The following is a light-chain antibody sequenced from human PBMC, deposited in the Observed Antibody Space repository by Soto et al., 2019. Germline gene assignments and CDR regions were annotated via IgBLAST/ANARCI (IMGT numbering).Light chain of an antibody. Sequence: EIVLAQSPGTLSLSPVERATLSCRASQSVTNSFLAWYQQKPGQAPRLLIYGASRRATSIPDRFTGSGSGTDFTLTISRLEPEDFAVYYCQQYVSSPWAFGQGTKVDIK. CDR2: GAS. CDR3: QQYVSSPWA. V-gene: IGKV3-20*01. CDR1: QSVTNSF. J-gene: IGKJ1*01.